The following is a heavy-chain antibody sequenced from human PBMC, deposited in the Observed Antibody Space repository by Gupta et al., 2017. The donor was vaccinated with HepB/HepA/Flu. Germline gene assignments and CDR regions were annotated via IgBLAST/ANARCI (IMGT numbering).Heavy chain of an antibody. D-gene: IGHD1-26*01. J-gene: IGHJ6*02. Sequence: QVQLQESGPGLVKPSQTLSLTCTVSGGSISSGGYYWSWIRQHPGKGLEWIGYIYYSGSTYYNPSLKSRVTTSVDTSKNQFSLKLSSVTAADTAVYYCARVGGSYYYYYGMDVWGQGTTVTVSS. CDR1: GGSISSGGYY. CDR3: ARVGGSYYYYYGMDV. CDR2: IYYSGST. V-gene: IGHV4-31*03.